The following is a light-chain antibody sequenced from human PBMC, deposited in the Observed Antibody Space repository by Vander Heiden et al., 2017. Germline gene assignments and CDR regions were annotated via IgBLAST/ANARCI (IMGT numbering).Light chain of an antibody. CDR3: QQYYSYPRT. Sequence: IGMTQSPASFSASTGDRVTIACRASPGISSYLAWYQQKPGKAPKLLIYAASTLQSGVPSRFSGSGSGTDFTLTISCLQSEDFATYYCQQYYSYPRTFGQGTKVEIK. CDR2: AAS. J-gene: IGKJ1*01. CDR1: PGISSY. V-gene: IGKV1-8*01.